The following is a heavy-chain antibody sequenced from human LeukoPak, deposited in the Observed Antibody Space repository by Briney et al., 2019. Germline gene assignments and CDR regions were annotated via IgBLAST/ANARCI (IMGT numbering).Heavy chain of an antibody. CDR1: GGSISSGGYY. Sequence: SSQTLSLTCTVSGGSISSGGYYWSWIRQPPGKGLEWIGEINHSGSTYYNPSLKSRVTISVDTSKNQFSLKLSSVTAADTAVYYCARYYSGWYYFDYWGQGTLVTVSS. J-gene: IGHJ4*02. CDR2: INHSGST. CDR3: ARYYSGWYYFDY. V-gene: IGHV4-39*01. D-gene: IGHD6-19*01.